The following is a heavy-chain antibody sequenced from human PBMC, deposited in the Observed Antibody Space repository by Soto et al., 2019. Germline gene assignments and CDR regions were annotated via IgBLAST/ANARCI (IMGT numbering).Heavy chain of an antibody. D-gene: IGHD4-17*01. CDR2: IKQDGSEK. CDR1: GFTFSSYW. V-gene: IGHV3-7*01. CDR3: ARDSTVTYYYYYYYMDV. J-gene: IGHJ6*03. Sequence: GGSLRLSCAASGFTFSSYWMSWVRQAPGKGLEWVANIKQDGSEKYYVDSVKGRFTISRDNAKNSLYLQMNSLRAEDTAVYYCARDSTVTYYYYYYYMDVWGKGTTVTVSS.